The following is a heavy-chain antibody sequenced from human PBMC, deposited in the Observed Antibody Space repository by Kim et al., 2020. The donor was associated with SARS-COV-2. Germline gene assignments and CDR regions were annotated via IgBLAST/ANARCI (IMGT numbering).Heavy chain of an antibody. CDR2: IYYSGST. CDR1: GGSISSGGYY. Sequence: SETLSLTCTVSGGSISSGGYYWSWIRQHPGKGLEWIGYIYYSGSTYYNPSLKSRVTISVDTSKNQFSLKLSSVTAADTAVYYCARAASTICGVVNHFDYWGEGTLVPVSS. J-gene: IGHJ4*02. D-gene: IGHD3-3*01. CDR3: ARAASTICGVVNHFDY. V-gene: IGHV4-31*03.